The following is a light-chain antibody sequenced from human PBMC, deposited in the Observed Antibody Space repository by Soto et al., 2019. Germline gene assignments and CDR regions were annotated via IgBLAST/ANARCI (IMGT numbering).Light chain of an antibody. CDR2: DAS. CDR1: QSISSF. CDR3: QQRSNWALT. J-gene: IGKJ4*01. V-gene: IGKV3-11*01. Sequence: ESVLTQATGTLSLSPGERGTLSCRASQSISSFLAWYQQKPGQAPRLLIYDASNRATGIPARLSGSGYGTDLTLTISSLETEDFAVYYCQQRSNWALTFGGGTKVDIK.